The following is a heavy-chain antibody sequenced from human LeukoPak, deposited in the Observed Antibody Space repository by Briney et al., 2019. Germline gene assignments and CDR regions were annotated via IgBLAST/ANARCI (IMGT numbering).Heavy chain of an antibody. CDR3: ARVASQSGSSGWGIYYYYYYMDV. CDR2: ISSSGSTI. V-gene: IGHV3-11*04. D-gene: IGHD6-19*01. CDR1: GFTFSDYY. Sequence: PGGSLRLSCAASGFTFSDYYMSWIRQAPGKGLEWVSYISSSGSTIYYADPVKGRFTISRDNAKNSLYLQMNSLRAEDTAVYYCARVASQSGSSGWGIYYYYYYMDVWGKGTTVTVSS. J-gene: IGHJ6*03.